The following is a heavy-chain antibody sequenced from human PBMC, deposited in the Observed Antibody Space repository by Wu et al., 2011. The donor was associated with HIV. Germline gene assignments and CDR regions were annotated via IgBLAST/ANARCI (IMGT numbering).Heavy chain of an antibody. V-gene: IGHV1-18*01. CDR1: GYTFRNHG. CDR2: ISAYNGDT. Sequence: QVQLVQSGAEVKKPGASVKVSCKASGYTFRNHGITWVRQAPGQAFEWMGWISAYNGDTYSAQKFQGRITLTTDTSTRTAYMELRTLKSDDTAVYYCARGSLPHYDVLSGYYNSPDFFDSWGQGTLVTVSS. CDR3: ARGSLPHYDVLSGYYNSPDFFDS. D-gene: IGHD3-9*01. J-gene: IGHJ4*02.